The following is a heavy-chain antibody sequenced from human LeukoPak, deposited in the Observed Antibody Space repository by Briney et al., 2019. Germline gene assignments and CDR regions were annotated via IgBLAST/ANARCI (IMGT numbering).Heavy chain of an antibody. CDR1: GVTLRNYG. CDR2: IRGSGDTT. Sequence: GGSLRLSCAASGVTLRNYGLSWVRHTPGEGLEWVSAIRGSGDTTFYADSVKGRFTISRDNSENTVYLQMNSLRAEDTAVYYCEKRGDKLDLIWGQGTLVTVSS. CDR3: EKRGDKLDLI. J-gene: IGHJ4*02. V-gene: IGHV3-23*01. D-gene: IGHD2-21*02.